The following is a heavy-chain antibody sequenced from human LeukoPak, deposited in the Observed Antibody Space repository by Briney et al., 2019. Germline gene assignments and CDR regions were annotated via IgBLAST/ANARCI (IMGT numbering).Heavy chain of an antibody. J-gene: IGHJ4*02. D-gene: IGHD2-8*01. CDR1: GYTFTNYG. CDR2: IIPILGIA. Sequence: SVKVSCKASGYTFTNYGISWVRQVPGQGLEWMGRIIPILGIANYAQKFQGRVTITADKSTSTAYMELSSLRSEDTAVYYCARMVNDYGDYWGQGTLVTVSS. V-gene: IGHV1-69*04. CDR3: ARMVNDYGDY.